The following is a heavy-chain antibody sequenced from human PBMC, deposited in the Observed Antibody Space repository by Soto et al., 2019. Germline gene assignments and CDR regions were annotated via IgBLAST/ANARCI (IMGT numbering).Heavy chain of an antibody. D-gene: IGHD6-13*01. Sequence: PGESLKISCKGSGYSFTSYWISWVRQMPGKGLEWMGRIDPSDSYTNYSPSFQGHVTISADKSISTAYLQWSSLKASDTAMYYCAGHAPPALYSKGAFDIWGQGTMVTVSS. CDR2: IDPSDSYT. V-gene: IGHV5-10-1*01. J-gene: IGHJ3*02. CDR3: AGHAPPALYSKGAFDI. CDR1: GYSFTSYW.